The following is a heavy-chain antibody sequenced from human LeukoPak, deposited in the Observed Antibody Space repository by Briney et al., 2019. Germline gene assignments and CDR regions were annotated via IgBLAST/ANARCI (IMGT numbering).Heavy chain of an antibody. J-gene: IGHJ6*02. CDR2: IYYSGST. CDR3: AALNYYYGMDV. V-gene: IGHV4-39*01. Sequence: SETLSLTCTVSGGSISSSSYYWGWIRQPPGKGLEWIGSIYYSGSTYYNPSLKSRVTISVDTSKNQFSLKLSSVTAADTAVYYCAALNYYYGMDVWGQGTTVTVSS. CDR1: GGSISSSSYY.